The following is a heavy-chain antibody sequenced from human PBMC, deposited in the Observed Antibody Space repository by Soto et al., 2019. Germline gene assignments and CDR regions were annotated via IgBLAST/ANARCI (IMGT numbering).Heavy chain of an antibody. J-gene: IGHJ4*02. CDR1: GFSFNTYV. CDR2: ILYDGSKE. D-gene: IGHD2-21*01. V-gene: IGHV3-30*18. Sequence: GGSLRLSCRDSGFSFNTYVMDWVRQAPGKGLELVARILYDGSKEYYADPVKGRFTISRDNSKNKLYLQMDRLRVEDTAVYFCAKGLALMADHWGQGTPVTVSS. CDR3: AKGLALMADH.